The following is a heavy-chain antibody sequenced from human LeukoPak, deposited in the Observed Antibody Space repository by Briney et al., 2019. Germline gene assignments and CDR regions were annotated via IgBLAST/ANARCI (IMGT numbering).Heavy chain of an antibody. D-gene: IGHD3-22*01. V-gene: IGHV1-2*02. CDR2: INPNSGGT. Sequence: ASVKVSCKASGYTFTGYYLRWVRQAPGQGLEWMGWINPNSGGTNHAQKFQGRVTMTRDTSINTAYMELSRLRSDDTAVYYCASGFSSSYDYDSSGSYFDYWGQGTLVTVSS. CDR3: ASGFSSSYDYDSSGSYFDY. J-gene: IGHJ4*02. CDR1: GYTFTGYY.